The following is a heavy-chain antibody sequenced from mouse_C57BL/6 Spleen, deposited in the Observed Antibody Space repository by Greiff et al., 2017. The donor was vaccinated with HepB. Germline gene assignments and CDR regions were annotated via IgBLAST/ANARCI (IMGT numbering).Heavy chain of an antibody. Sequence: QVHVKQPGTELVKPGASVKLSCKASGYTFTSYWMHWVKQRPGQGLEWIGNINPSNGGTNYNEKFKSKATLTVDKSSSTAYMQLSSLTSEDSAVYYCARSPMITNAMDYWGQGTSVTVSS. CDR3: ARSPMITNAMDY. D-gene: IGHD2-4*01. CDR2: INPSNGGT. CDR1: GYTFTSYW. J-gene: IGHJ4*01. V-gene: IGHV1-53*01.